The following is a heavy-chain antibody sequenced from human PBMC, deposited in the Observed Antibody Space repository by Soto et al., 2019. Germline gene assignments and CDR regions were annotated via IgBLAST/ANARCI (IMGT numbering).Heavy chain of an antibody. Sequence: ASVKVSWKASGYTFTVYYMHWVRQAPGQGLEWMGWINPNSGGTNYAQKFQGWVTMTRDTSISTAYMELSRLRSDDTAVYYCAREAIAVAGTKEDWFDPWGQGTLVTVSS. CDR3: AREAIAVAGTKEDWFDP. CDR1: GYTFTVYY. V-gene: IGHV1-2*04. CDR2: INPNSGGT. J-gene: IGHJ5*02. D-gene: IGHD6-19*01.